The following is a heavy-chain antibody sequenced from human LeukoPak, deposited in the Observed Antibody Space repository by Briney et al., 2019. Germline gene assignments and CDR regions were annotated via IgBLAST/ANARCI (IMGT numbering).Heavy chain of an antibody. J-gene: IGHJ4*02. CDR3: ASLWGSGSGPPKYYFDH. Sequence: SETLSLTCSVSGGSISNYYWSWIRQPPGKGLEWFGYISYSGTTNYNPSLKSRVAMSMDTSKNQFSLELNSVTAADTAVYYCASLWGSGSGPPKYYFDHWGQGTPVTVSS. V-gene: IGHV4-59*08. D-gene: IGHD5-12*01. CDR1: GGSISNYY. CDR2: ISYSGTT.